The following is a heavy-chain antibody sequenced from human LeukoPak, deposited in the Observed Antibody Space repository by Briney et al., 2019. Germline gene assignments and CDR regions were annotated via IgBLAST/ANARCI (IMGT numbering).Heavy chain of an antibody. CDR1: GFTVSSNY. D-gene: IGHD2-2*01. CDR3: ARDCTSCQPGGDY. CDR2: IYSGGST. Sequence: GGSLRLSCAASGFTVSSNYMSWVRQAPGKGLEWVSVIYSGGSTYYADSVKGRFTISRDNSKNTLYLQMNSLRAEDTAVYYCARDCTSCQPGGDYWSQGTLVTVSS. J-gene: IGHJ4*02. V-gene: IGHV3-66*02.